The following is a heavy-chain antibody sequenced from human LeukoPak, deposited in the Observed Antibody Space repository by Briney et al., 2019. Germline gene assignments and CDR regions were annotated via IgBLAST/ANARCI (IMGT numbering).Heavy chain of an antibody. Sequence: GGSLRLSCAASGFTFADDAMHWVRHAPGKGLEWVSGISWNSGSIGYADSVKGRFTISRDNAKNSLFLQMNSLRTEDTALYYCAKGPHYYGSGSLYNLDYWGQGTLVTVSS. D-gene: IGHD3-10*01. J-gene: IGHJ4*02. CDR3: AKGPHYYGSGSLYNLDY. V-gene: IGHV3-9*01. CDR2: ISWNSGSI. CDR1: GFTFADDA.